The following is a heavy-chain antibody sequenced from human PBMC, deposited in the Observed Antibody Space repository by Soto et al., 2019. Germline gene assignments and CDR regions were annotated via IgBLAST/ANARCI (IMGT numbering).Heavy chain of an antibody. J-gene: IGHJ3*02. CDR1: GGSISSSSYY. CDR2: IYYSGST. V-gene: IGHV4-39*01. Sequence: ASETLSLTCTVSGGSISSSSYYWGWIRQPPGKGLEWIGSIYYSGSTYYNPSLKSRVTISVDTSKNQFSLKLSSVTAADTAVYYCARQVQAKQWLVQIHAFDIWGQGTMVTVSS. CDR3: ARQVQAKQWLVQIHAFDI. D-gene: IGHD6-19*01.